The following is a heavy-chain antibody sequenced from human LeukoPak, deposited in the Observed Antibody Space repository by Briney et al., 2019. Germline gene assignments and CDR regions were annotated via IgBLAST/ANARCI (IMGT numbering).Heavy chain of an antibody. V-gene: IGHV3-30*18. Sequence: GRSLRLSCAASGFTSSSYGMHWVRQAPGKGLEWVAVISYDGSNKYYADSVKGRFTISRDNSKNTLYLQMNSLRAEDTAVYYCAKVQVGRDPGDYWGQGTLVTVSS. D-gene: IGHD1-26*01. CDR2: ISYDGSNK. J-gene: IGHJ4*02. CDR1: GFTSSSYG. CDR3: AKVQVGRDPGDY.